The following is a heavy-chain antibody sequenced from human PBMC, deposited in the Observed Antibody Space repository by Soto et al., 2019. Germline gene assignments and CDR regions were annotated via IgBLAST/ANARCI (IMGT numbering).Heavy chain of an antibody. CDR3: AGQQLANYYYGMDV. J-gene: IGHJ6*02. CDR1: VGSIISYY. CDR2: IYYSGST. V-gene: IGHV4-59*01. Sequence: NPSETLSLTCTFSVGSIISYYWSWIRQPPGKGLEWIGYIYYSGSTNYNPSLKSRVTISVDTSKNQFSLKLSSVTAADTAVYYCAGQQLANYYYGMDVWGQGTTVTVSS. D-gene: IGHD6-13*01.